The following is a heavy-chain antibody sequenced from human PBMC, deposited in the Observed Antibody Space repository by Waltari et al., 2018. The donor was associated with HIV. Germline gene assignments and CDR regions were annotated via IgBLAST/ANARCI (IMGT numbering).Heavy chain of an antibody. Sequence: EVQLMASGGGLVQSVGSLRLSCAASGFTFTNSWRSWVRQTPGKGLEWVAYIKDDGSEKYYMGSVKGLFTISRDNAKNSMFLQMNSLRAEDTAVYYCARIGTFPHNYAIDFWGQGTTVTVSS. V-gene: IGHV3-7*01. CDR2: IKDDGSEK. D-gene: IGHD1-26*01. J-gene: IGHJ6*02. CDR3: ARIGTFPHNYAIDF. CDR1: GFTFTNSW.